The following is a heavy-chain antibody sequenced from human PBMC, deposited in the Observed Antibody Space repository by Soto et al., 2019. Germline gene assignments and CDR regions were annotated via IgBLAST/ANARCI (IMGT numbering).Heavy chain of an antibody. D-gene: IGHD6-19*01. CDR1: GFTFIDYY. CDR3: ARSIAVAGYFDY. V-gene: IGHV3-11*01. Sequence: RGSLRLSCAASGFTFIDYYMIFIGQAPGKGLEWVSYISSSGSTIYYADSVKGRFTISRDNAKNSLYLQMNSLRAEDTAVYYCARSIAVAGYFDYWGQGTLVTVSS. CDR2: ISSSGSTI. J-gene: IGHJ4*02.